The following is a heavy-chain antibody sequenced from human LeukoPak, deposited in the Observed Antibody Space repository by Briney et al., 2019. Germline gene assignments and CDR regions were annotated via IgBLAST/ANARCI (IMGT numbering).Heavy chain of an antibody. D-gene: IGHD2-15*01. V-gene: IGHV3-13*01. CDR1: GFTFSSYD. Sequence: GGSLRLSCAASGFTFSSYDMHWVRQATGKGLEWVSAIGTAGDTYYPGSVKGRFTISRENAKNSLYLQMNSLRAGDTAVDYCARGLPIGYCSGGSCYYGDYTGFDYWGQGTLVTVSS. CDR2: IGTAGDT. CDR3: ARGLPIGYCSGGSCYYGDYTGFDY. J-gene: IGHJ4*02.